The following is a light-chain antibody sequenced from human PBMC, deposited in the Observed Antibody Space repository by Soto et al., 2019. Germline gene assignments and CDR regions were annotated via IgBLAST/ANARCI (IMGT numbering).Light chain of an antibody. CDR1: QSVSSY. J-gene: IGKJ4*01. V-gene: IGKV3-20*01. CDR3: QQYGSSPFT. CDR2: GAS. Sequence: EIVLTQSPGTLPLSPGERATLSCRASQSVSSYLAWYQQKPGQAPRLLIYGASSRATGIPDRLSGSGSGTDVTLTISRLEPEDFAVYYCQQYGSSPFTFGGGTKVEIK.